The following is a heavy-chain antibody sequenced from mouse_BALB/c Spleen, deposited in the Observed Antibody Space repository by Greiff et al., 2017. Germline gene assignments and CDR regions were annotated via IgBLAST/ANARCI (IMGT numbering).Heavy chain of an antibody. CDR2: IYPGNSDT. V-gene: IGHV1-5*01. J-gene: IGHJ2*01. D-gene: IGHD2-3*01. CDR3: TRFSYDGYPTFDY. Sequence: EVQLQQSGTVLARPGASVKMSCKASGYTFTSYWMHWVKQRPGQGLEWIGAIYPGNSDTSYNQKFKGKAKLTAVTSTSTAYMELSSLTNEDSAVYYCTRFSYDGYPTFDYWGQGTTLTVSS. CDR1: GYTFTSYW.